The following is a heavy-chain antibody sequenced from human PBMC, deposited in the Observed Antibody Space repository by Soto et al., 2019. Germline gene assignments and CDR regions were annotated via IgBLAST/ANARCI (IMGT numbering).Heavy chain of an antibody. CDR3: AKGLWFGSLYYGMDV. J-gene: IGHJ6*02. Sequence: GGSLRLSCAASGFTFSSYAMSWVRQAPGKGLEWVSAISGSGGSTYYADSVKGRFTISRDNSKNTLYLQMNSLRAEDTAVYYCAKGLWFGSLYYGMDVWGQGTTVTVSS. D-gene: IGHD3-10*01. CDR1: GFTFSSYA. V-gene: IGHV3-23*01. CDR2: ISGSGGST.